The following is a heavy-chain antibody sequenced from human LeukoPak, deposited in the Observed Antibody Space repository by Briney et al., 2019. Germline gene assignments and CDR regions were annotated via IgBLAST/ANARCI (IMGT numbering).Heavy chain of an antibody. CDR2: IYNSGTT. V-gene: IGHV4-38-2*02. CDR3: ARPDTWITEGLDP. J-gene: IGHJ5*02. CDR1: GYSISSGYY. Sequence: PSETLSLTCSVSGYSISSGYYWAWIRQSPGKGLEWIGSIYNSGTTFYNPSLKSRVTISVDTSKNQFSLQPNSVTAADTAVYYCARPDTWITEGLDPWGQGTLVTISS. D-gene: IGHD3-16*01.